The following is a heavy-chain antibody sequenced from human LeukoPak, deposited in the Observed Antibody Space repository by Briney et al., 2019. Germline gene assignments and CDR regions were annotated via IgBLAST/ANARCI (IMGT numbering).Heavy chain of an antibody. CDR1: GFTFDDYA. Sequence: GGSLRLSCAASGFTFDDYAMHWDRHAPGKGLEWVSGISWNSGSIGYADSVKGRFTISRDNAKNSLYLQTNSLRAEDTALYYCAKGDRVGATTVFLFDYWGQGTLVTVSS. CDR3: AKGDRVGATTVFLFDY. D-gene: IGHD1-26*01. V-gene: IGHV3-9*01. CDR2: ISWNSGSI. J-gene: IGHJ4*02.